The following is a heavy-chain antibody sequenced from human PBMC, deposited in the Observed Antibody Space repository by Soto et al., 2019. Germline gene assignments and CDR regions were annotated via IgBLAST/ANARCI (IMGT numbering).Heavy chain of an antibody. CDR2: ISGSGGST. CDR1: GFTFSSYA. CDR3: AKTVWMEWLLPDYYYYYGMDV. D-gene: IGHD3-3*01. J-gene: IGHJ6*02. V-gene: IGHV3-23*01. Sequence: GGSLRLSCAASGFTFSSYAMSWVRQAPGKGLEWVSAISGSGGSTYYADSVKGRFTISRDNSKNTLYLQMNSLRAEDTAVYYCAKTVWMEWLLPDYYYYYGMDVWGQGTTVTVSS.